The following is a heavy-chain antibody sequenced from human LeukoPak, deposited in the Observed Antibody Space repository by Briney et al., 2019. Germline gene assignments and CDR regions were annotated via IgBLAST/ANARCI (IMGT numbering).Heavy chain of an antibody. CDR2: INPSGGST. Sequence: ASVKVSCKASGGTFSSYAISWVRQAPGQGLEWMGIINPSGGSTSYAQKFQGRVTMTRDTSTSTVYMELSSLRSEDTAVYYCARDPPRYSGSDRFDYWGQGTLVTVSS. D-gene: IGHD1-26*01. CDR1: GGTFSSYA. CDR3: ARDPPRYSGSDRFDY. V-gene: IGHV1-46*01. J-gene: IGHJ4*02.